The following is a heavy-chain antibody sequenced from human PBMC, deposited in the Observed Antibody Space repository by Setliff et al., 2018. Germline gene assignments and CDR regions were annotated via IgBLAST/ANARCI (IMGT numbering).Heavy chain of an antibody. V-gene: IGHV1-69*10. CDR2: IIPILGIA. J-gene: IGHJ4*02. D-gene: IGHD1-1*01. Sequence: SVKVSCKASGGTFSSYAISWVRQAPGQGLEWMGGIIPILGIANYAQKFQGRVTITADESTSTAYMELSSLRSEDTAVYYCASAGLERRSADYWGQGTLVTVSS. CDR1: GGTFSSYA. CDR3: ASAGLERRSADY.